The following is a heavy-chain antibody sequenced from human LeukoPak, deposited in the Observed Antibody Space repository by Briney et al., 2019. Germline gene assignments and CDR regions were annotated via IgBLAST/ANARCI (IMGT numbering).Heavy chain of an antibody. V-gene: IGHV3-7*04. D-gene: IGHD2-15*01. J-gene: IGHJ3*02. Sequence: GGSLRLSCAASGITLSTYWMSWVRQAPGKGLEWVANIKQDGSEKNYVDSVKGRFAISRDNARNSLYLQMDSLRAEDAALYYCARGGLYWHIWGQGTMVTVSS. CDR3: ARGGLYWHI. CDR2: IKQDGSEK. CDR1: GITLSTYW.